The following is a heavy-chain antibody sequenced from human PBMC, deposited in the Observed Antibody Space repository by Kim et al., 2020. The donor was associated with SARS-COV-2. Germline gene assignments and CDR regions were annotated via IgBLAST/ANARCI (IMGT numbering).Heavy chain of an antibody. Sequence: GGSLRLSCAASGFTFSSYGLHWVRQAPGKGLEWVAVISYDGSNKYYADSVKGRFTISRDNSKNTLYLQMNSLRAEDTAVYYCARGEGATPYWGQGTLVTVSS. CDR3: ARGEGATPY. CDR1: GFTFSSYG. V-gene: IGHV3-33*05. J-gene: IGHJ4*02. CDR2: ISYDGSNK. D-gene: IGHD1-26*01.